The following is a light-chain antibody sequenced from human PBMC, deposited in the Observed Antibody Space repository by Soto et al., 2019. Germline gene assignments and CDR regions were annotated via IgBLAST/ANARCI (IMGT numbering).Light chain of an antibody. CDR1: SSDVGGYNY. Sequence: QSALTQPRSVSGSPGQSVTISCTGTSSDVGGYNYVSWYQQHPGKAPKSMIYDVSKRPSGVPDRFSGSKSGNTASLTISGLQAEDEADYYCSSYTTSTTLVFGTGTKVTVL. CDR3: SSYTTSTTLV. CDR2: DVS. V-gene: IGLV2-11*01. J-gene: IGLJ1*01.